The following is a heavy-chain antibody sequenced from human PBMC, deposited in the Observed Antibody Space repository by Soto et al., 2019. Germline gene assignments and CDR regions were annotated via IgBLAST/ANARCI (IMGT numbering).Heavy chain of an antibody. Sequence: SETLSLTCAVSGGSITSSNCWILVRQPPGKGLEWIGEIYHSGSTNYNPSLRSRVTVSVDKSKNQFSLKLTSVTAADTAVYYCAVGQGRKTDYWGQGTLVTVSS. J-gene: IGHJ4*02. D-gene: IGHD1-26*01. V-gene: IGHV4-4*02. CDR3: AVGQGRKTDY. CDR1: GGSITSSNC. CDR2: IYHSGST.